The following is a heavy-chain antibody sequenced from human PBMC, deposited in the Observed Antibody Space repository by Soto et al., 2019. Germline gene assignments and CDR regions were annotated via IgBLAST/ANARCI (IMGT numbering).Heavy chain of an antibody. CDR1: GGSISSSSYY. CDR3: AKDLWGVVPKPPYYHGMDV. J-gene: IGHJ6*02. D-gene: IGHD2-2*01. CDR2: IYYSGIT. V-gene: IGHV4-39*02. Sequence: PSETLSLTCTVSGGSISSSSYYWGWICQPPGKGLEWIGSIYYSGITYYNPSLKSRVTISVDNSKNTLYLQMNSLRAEDTAVYYCAKDLWGVVPKPPYYHGMDVWGQGTTVTVSS.